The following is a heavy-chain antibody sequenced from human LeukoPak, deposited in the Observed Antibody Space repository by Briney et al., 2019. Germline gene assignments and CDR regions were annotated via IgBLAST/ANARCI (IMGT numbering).Heavy chain of an antibody. Sequence: GGSLRLSCAASGITFSTYSMSWVRQAPGKGLEWVSSISSSSGYIYYADSVKGRFTIPRDNAKNSLYLQMSSLRAEDTAPYYCARVRNYYDSSGYSPFDYWGQGTLVTVSS. CDR1: GITFSTYS. CDR3: ARVRNYYDSSGYSPFDY. J-gene: IGHJ4*02. CDR2: ISSSSGYI. V-gene: IGHV3-21*01. D-gene: IGHD3-22*01.